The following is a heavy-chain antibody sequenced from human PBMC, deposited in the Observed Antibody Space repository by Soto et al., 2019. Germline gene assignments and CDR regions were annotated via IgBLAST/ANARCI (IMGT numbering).Heavy chain of an antibody. V-gene: IGHV4-59*01. CDR2: IYYTGNT. D-gene: IGHD4-17*01. CDR3: ARGNDYGDYYFDY. CDR1: GGSLSSYY. Sequence: SETLYLTCTVSGGSLSSYYWIWIRQPPGKGLEWIGYIYYTGNTNYNPSLKSRVTISVDTSKNQFSLKLSSVTAADTAVYYCARGNDYGDYYFDYWGQGTLVTVSS. J-gene: IGHJ4*02.